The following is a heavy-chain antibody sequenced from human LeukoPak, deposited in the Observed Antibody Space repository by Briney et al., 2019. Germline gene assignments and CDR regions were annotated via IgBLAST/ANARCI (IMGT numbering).Heavy chain of an antibody. CDR2: ISWNSGSI. J-gene: IGHJ6*02. Sequence: GRSLRLSWAASGFTFDDYALHWVRQAPGKGLEWVSGISWNSGSIGYADSVKGRFTISRDNAKNSLYLQMNSLRAEDTALYYCAKSWVKQRPQTYYYYGMDVWGQGTTVTVSS. D-gene: IGHD6-25*01. CDR1: GFTFDDYA. V-gene: IGHV3-9*01. CDR3: AKSWVKQRPQTYYYYGMDV.